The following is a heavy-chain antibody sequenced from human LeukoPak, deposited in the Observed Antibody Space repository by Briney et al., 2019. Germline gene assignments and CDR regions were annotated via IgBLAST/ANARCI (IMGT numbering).Heavy chain of an antibody. CDR3: ARHGIAAPPGGGVDY. CDR2: INHSGST. D-gene: IGHD6-13*01. Sequence: PSETLSLTCAVYGGSFSGYYWSWNRQPPGKGLEWIGEINHSGSTNYNPSLKSRVTISVDTSKNQFSLKLSSVTAADTAVYYCARHGIAAPPGGGVDYWGQGTLVTVSS. J-gene: IGHJ4*02. CDR1: GGSFSGYY. V-gene: IGHV4-34*01.